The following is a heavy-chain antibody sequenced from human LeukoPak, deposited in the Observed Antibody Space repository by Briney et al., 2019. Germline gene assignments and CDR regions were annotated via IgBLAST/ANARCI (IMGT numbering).Heavy chain of an antibody. CDR3: ARREVDTSFDS. Sequence: GESLKISCKGSGYSFTTYWTGWVRQMPGKGLEWMGIIYPGDSDIRYSPSFQGQVTISADKSISTAYLQWSSLKASDTAMYYCARREVDTSFDSWGQGTLVTVSS. V-gene: IGHV5-51*01. D-gene: IGHD1-26*01. CDR1: GYSFTTYW. CDR2: IYPGDSDI. J-gene: IGHJ4*02.